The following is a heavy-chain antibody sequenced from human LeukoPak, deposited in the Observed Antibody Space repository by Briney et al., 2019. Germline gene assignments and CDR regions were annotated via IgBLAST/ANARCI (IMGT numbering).Heavy chain of an antibody. V-gene: IGHV4-59*10. Sequence: PSETLSLTCAVYGGSFSGYYWSWIRQPAGKGLEWIGRIYTSGSTNYNPSLKSRVTISVDTSKNQFSLKLSSVTAADTAVYYCAISVRGVTFFDYWGQGTLVTVSS. D-gene: IGHD3-10*01. CDR1: GGSFSGYY. CDR3: AISVRGVTFFDY. CDR2: IYTSGST. J-gene: IGHJ4*02.